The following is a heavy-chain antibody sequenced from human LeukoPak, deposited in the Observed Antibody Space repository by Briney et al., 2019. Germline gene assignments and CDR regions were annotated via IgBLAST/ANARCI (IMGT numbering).Heavy chain of an antibody. Sequence: GGSLRLSCAASGFTFSSYSMNWVRQAPGKGLEWVSSISSSSSYIYYADSVKGRFTISRDNAKNSLYLQMNSLRAEDTAVYYCARDRGKRYCSSTSCDYDILTGYYLFDYWGQGTLVTVSS. J-gene: IGHJ4*02. CDR3: ARDRGKRYCSSTSCDYDILTGYYLFDY. CDR1: GFTFSSYS. CDR2: ISSSSSYI. V-gene: IGHV3-21*01. D-gene: IGHD3-9*01.